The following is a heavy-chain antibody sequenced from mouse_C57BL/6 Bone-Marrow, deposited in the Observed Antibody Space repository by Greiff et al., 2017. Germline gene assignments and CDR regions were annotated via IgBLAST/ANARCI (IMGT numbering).Heavy chain of an antibody. CDR2: IYPRSGNT. CDR1: GYTFTSYG. D-gene: IGHD1-1*01. J-gene: IGHJ4*01. V-gene: IGHV1-81*01. Sequence: QVQLQQSGAELARPGASVKLSCKASGYTFTSYGISWVKQRTGQGLGWIGEIYPRSGNTYYNEKFKGKATLTADKSSSTAYMELRSLTSEDSAVYFCAREEIYYYGSRRAMDYWGQGTSVTVSS. CDR3: AREEIYYYGSRRAMDY.